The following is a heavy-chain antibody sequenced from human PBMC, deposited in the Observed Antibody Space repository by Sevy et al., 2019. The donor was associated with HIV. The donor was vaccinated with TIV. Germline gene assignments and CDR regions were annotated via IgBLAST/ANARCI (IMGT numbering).Heavy chain of an antibody. Sequence: GGSLRLSCAASGFTFSSYAMSWVRQAPGKGLEWVSAISGSGGSTYNAASMKARFTISRDISKNTVSLKLTGLRVEDTAVYYWAKGRGSSWYFNWFDPWGQGTLVTVSSGWTFCHCDYYYSYYMDVWGKGTTVTVSS. CDR2: ISGSGGST. D-gene: IGHD6-13*01. CDR1: GFTFSSYA. V-gene: IGHV3-23*01. CDR3: AKGRGSSWYFNWFDPWGQGTLVTVSSGWTFCHCDYYYSYYMDV. J-gene: IGHJ6*03.